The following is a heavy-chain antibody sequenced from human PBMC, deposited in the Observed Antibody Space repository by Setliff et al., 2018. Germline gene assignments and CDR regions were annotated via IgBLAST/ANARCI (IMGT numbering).Heavy chain of an antibody. V-gene: IGHV1-69*13. CDR3: ASCGGDCYSGGWFDY. J-gene: IGHJ4*02. Sequence: GASVKVSCKASGGTFSSYAISWVRQAPGQGLEWMGGIIPIFGTANYAQKFQGRVTITADESTSTAYMELSSLRSEDTAVYYCASCGGDCYSGGWFDYWGQGTLVTVSS. CDR2: IIPIFGTA. D-gene: IGHD2-21*02. CDR1: GGTFSSYA.